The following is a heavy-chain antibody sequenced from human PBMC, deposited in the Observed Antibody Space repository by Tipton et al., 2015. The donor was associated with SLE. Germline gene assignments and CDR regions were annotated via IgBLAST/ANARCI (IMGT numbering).Heavy chain of an antibody. Sequence: TLSLTCTVSGGSISGYYWSWIRQPAGKGLEWIGRVYSSGSTIYNPSLKSRITLSLDTSKNQFYLRVNSVTAADTAVYYCARGGGSYYDYWGQGTLVTVS. CDR1: GGSISGYY. J-gene: IGHJ4*02. CDR2: VYSSGST. CDR3: ARGGGSYYDY. D-gene: IGHD1-26*01. V-gene: IGHV4-4*07.